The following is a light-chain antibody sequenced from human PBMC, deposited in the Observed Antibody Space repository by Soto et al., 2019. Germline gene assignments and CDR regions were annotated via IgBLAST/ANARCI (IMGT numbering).Light chain of an antibody. Sequence: EIVLTQSPGTLSLSPGERATLSCRASHSVGSSYLTWYQQKPGQAPRLLIYGASTRASGVPDRFSGSGSGTDFTLTISRLETEDFAVYYCQQYASTPRTFGQGTKVEMK. V-gene: IGKV3-20*01. CDR2: GAS. CDR3: QQYASTPRT. CDR1: HSVGSSY. J-gene: IGKJ1*01.